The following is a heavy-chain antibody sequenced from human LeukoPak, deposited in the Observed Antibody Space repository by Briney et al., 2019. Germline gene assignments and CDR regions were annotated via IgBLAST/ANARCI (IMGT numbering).Heavy chain of an antibody. CDR2: ISGSGAST. CDR3: AKGATGNYWYFDL. Sequence: GGSLRLSCAASGFTFSNYAMSWVRQAPGKGLEWVSAISGSGASTYSADSVKGRFTISRDNSKNTLYLQMNSLRAEDTAIYYCAKGATGNYWYFDLWGRGTLVTASS. J-gene: IGHJ2*01. CDR1: GFTFSNYA. D-gene: IGHD1-1*01. V-gene: IGHV3-23*01.